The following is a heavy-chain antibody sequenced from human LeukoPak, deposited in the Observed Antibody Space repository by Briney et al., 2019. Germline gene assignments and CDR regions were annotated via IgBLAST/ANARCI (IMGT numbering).Heavy chain of an antibody. V-gene: IGHV3-30*02. D-gene: IGHD6-19*01. J-gene: IGHJ4*02. CDR3: ARPTQLGSSSGWGGRFFDY. Sequence: PGGFLRLSCAASGFTFSSYGMHWVRQAPGKGLEWVAFIRYDGSNKYYADSVKGRFTISRDNSKNTLYLQMNSLRAEDTAVYYCARPTQLGSSSGWGGRFFDYWGQGTLVTVSS. CDR1: GFTFSSYG. CDR2: IRYDGSNK.